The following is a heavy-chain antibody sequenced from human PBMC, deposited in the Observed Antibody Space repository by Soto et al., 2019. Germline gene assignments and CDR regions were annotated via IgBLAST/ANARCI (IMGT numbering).Heavy chain of an antibody. J-gene: IGHJ6*02. V-gene: IGHV3-30*18. CDR1: GFTFSSYG. CDR3: AKESMVTSTHYYYYYGMDV. CDR2: ISYDGSKK. Sequence: QVQLVESGGGVVQPGRSLRLSCAASGFTFSSYGMHWVRQAPGKGLEWVAVISYDGSKKYYADSVKGRFTISRDNSKNTLYLQMNSLRAEDTAVYYCAKESMVTSTHYYYYYGMDVWGQGTTVTVSS. D-gene: IGHD2-21*02.